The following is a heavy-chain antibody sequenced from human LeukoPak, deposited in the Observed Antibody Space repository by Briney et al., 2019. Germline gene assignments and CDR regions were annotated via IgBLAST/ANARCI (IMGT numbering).Heavy chain of an antibody. J-gene: IGHJ4*02. CDR1: GYTFTNYD. V-gene: IGHV1-8*01. Sequence: GASVKVSCKASGYTFTNYDINWVRQAPGQGLEWMGWMNPNSGNTAYAQKFQGRVSMTGDTSISTAYMELSSLRSEDTAVYYCARSLRGWYKDYWGQGTLVTVSS. CDR2: MNPNSGNT. CDR3: ARSLRGWYKDY. D-gene: IGHD6-19*01.